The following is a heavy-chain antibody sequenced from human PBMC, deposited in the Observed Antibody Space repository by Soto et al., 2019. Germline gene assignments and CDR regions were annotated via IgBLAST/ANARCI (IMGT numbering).Heavy chain of an antibody. V-gene: IGHV1-2*02. J-gene: IGHJ4*02. D-gene: IGHD2-8*01. CDR1: GYSFTHYY. CDR3: AMASGSPLTVYAALRF. Sequence: QVQLVQSGAEMKKLGASVKVSCKASGYSFTHYYVHRVRQAPGQGLEWMGWINPYTSTTTYAPKFEGRISITRDNSVTTAYTKLSGLRSDDSALYVCAMASGSPLTVYAALRFWGQGTLVAVSS. CDR2: INPYTSTT.